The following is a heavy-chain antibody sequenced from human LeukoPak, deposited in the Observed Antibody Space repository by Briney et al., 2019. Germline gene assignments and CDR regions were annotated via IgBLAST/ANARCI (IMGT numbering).Heavy chain of an antibody. CDR1: GGTFTTYA. Sequence: ASVKVSCKASGGTFTTYAMNWVRQAPGQGLEWMGWINTNTGNPTFAQGFTGRFVLSLDTSVSTAYLQIYSLKAEDTAVYYCARAVGVVVPAPYYYYIDVWGKGTTVTVSS. CDR2: INTNTGNP. CDR3: ARAVGVVVPAPYYYYIDV. J-gene: IGHJ6*03. V-gene: IGHV7-4-1*01. D-gene: IGHD2-15*01.